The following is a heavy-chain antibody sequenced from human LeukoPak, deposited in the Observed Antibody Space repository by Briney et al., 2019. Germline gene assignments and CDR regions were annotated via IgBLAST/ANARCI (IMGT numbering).Heavy chain of an antibody. CDR3: VRLVTGFCSGVSCYSDHYYFYMDV. CDR1: GGSISSSSYY. V-gene: IGHV4-39*01. D-gene: IGHD2-15*01. CDR2: IYYSGST. J-gene: IGHJ6*03. Sequence: PSETLSLTCTVSGGSISSSSYYWGWIRQPPGKGLEWIGSIYYSGSTYYNPSLKSRVTISVDTSKNQFSLKLSSVTAADTAVYYCVRLVTGFCSGVSCYSDHYYFYMDVWVKGTTVTVSS.